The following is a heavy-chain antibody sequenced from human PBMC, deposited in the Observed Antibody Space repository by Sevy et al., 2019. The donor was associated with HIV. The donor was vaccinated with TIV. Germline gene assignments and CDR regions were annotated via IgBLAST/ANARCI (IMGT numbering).Heavy chain of an antibody. J-gene: IGHJ4*02. CDR1: GFTFSNAW. V-gene: IGHV3-15*01. Sequence: GGSLRLSCAASGFTFSNAWMSWVRQAPGKGLEWVGRIKSKTDGGTADYAAPVKGRFTISGDDSKHTLYLQMNSLKTEETAVYYCTTDLSNYYDSSGYYSGTRGYWGQGTLVTVSS. D-gene: IGHD3-22*01. CDR3: TTDLSNYYDSSGYYSGTRGY. CDR2: IKSKTDGGTA.